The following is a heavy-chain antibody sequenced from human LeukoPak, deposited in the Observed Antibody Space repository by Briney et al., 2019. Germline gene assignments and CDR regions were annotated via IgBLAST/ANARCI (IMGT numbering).Heavy chain of an antibody. J-gene: IGHJ4*02. CDR1: GFTVSSNY. CDR3: ARAGRYSYGSVDY. D-gene: IGHD5-18*01. Sequence: GGSLRLSCAASGFTVSSNYMSWVRQAPGKGLEWVSSISSSSNYIYYADSVKGRFTISRDNAKNSLYLQMNSLRAEDTAVYYCARAGRYSYGSVDYWGQGTLVTVSS. CDR2: ISSSSNYI. V-gene: IGHV3-21*01.